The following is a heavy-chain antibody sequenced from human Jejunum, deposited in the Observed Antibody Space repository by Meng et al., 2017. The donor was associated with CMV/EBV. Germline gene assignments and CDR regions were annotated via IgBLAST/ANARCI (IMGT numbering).Heavy chain of an antibody. V-gene: IGHV3-66*01. Sequence: QLVEVGGGLVQPGGSLRLSCAVSGISVTTNYMTWVRQTPGKGLEWVSVIYSGGDKTYYADSVKGRFTISRDSSRNTLYLQMTSLRAGDTALYYCARGAMSFESWGQGTLVTVSS. CDR3: ARGAMSFES. J-gene: IGHJ5*01. CDR2: IYSGGDKT. CDR1: GISVTTNY.